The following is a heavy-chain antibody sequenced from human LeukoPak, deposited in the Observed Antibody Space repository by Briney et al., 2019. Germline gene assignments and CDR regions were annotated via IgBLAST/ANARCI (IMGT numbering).Heavy chain of an antibody. Sequence: SETLSLTCAVYGGSFSGYYWSWIRQPPGKGLEWIGDINHSGSTNYNPSLKSRVTISVGTSKNQFSLKLSSVTAADTAVYYCARVRARDDYVWGSYRPRYYYGMDVWGQGTTVTVSS. J-gene: IGHJ6*02. D-gene: IGHD3-16*02. CDR3: ARVRARDDYVWGSYRPRYYYGMDV. CDR2: INHSGST. V-gene: IGHV4-34*01. CDR1: GGSFSGYY.